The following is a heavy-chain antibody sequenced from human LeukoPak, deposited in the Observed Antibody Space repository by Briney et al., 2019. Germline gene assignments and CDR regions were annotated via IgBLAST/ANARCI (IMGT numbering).Heavy chain of an antibody. J-gene: IGHJ6*03. CDR3: AKAYYYYMDV. Sequence: PGRSLRLSCSGSGFTFPDYAMSWVRQAPGKGLEWVGFIRSRAFGGATEYAASVKGRFTISRDDSKSIAYLQMNSLKTEDTAVYYCAKAYYYYMDVWGKGTTVTISS. V-gene: IGHV3-49*04. CDR1: GFTFPDYA. CDR2: IRSRAFGGAT.